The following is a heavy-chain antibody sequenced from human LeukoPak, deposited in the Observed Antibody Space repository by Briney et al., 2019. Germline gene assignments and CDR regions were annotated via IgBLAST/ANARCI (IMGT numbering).Heavy chain of an antibody. J-gene: IGHJ2*01. CDR1: GYSISSGYY. V-gene: IGHV4-61*01. CDR3: ARVGYYYDSSGYYSELNWYFDL. Sequence: SETLSLTCTVSGYSISSGYYWGWIRQPPGKGLEWIGYIYYSGSTNYNPSLKSRVTISVDTSKNQFSLKLSSVTAADTAVYYCARVGYYYDSSGYYSELNWYFDLWGRGTLVTVSS. CDR2: IYYSGST. D-gene: IGHD3-22*01.